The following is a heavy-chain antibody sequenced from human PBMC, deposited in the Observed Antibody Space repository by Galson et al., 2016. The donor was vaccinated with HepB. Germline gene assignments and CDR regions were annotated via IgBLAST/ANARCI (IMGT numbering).Heavy chain of an antibody. V-gene: IGHV3-23*01. Sequence: SLRLSCAASGFTFTNYAMTWVRDAPGKGLQWVSGISGSINATYYADSVKGRFIISRDDSKNTLYLQMHSLRAEDTALYYCAKLPSRYYGSGAGYGMDIWGQGTTVTVSS. D-gene: IGHD3-10*01. CDR3: AKLPSRYYGSGAGYGMDI. CDR1: GFTFTNYA. J-gene: IGHJ6*02. CDR2: ISGSINAT.